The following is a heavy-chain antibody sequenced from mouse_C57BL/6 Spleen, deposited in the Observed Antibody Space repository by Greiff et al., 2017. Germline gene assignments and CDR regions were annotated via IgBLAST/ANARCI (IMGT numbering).Heavy chain of an antibody. V-gene: IGHV2-5*01. J-gene: IGHJ4*01. Sequence: VQLQQSGPGLVQPSQSLSITCTVSGFSLTSYGVHWVRQSPGKGLEWLGVIWRGGSTDYNAAFMSRLSITKDNSKSQVFFKMNSLQADDTAIYYGAKRGVTTGGSYAMDYWGQGTSVTVSS. CDR1: GFSLTSYG. CDR3: AKRGVTTGGSYAMDY. D-gene: IGHD2-1*01. CDR2: IWRGGST.